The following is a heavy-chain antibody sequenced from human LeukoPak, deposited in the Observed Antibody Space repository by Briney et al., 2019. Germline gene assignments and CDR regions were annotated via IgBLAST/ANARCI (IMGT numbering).Heavy chain of an antibody. J-gene: IGHJ3*02. CDR2: ISYDGSNK. V-gene: IGHV3-30*18. Sequence: GGSLRLSCAASGFTFSSYGMHWVRQAPGKGLEWVAVISYDGSNKYYADSVKGRFTISRDNSKNTLYLQMNSLRAEDTAVYYCAKEYGISLRDSRNDAFDIWGQGTMVTVSS. CDR3: AKEYGISLRDSRNDAFDI. CDR1: GFTFSSYG. D-gene: IGHD3-22*01.